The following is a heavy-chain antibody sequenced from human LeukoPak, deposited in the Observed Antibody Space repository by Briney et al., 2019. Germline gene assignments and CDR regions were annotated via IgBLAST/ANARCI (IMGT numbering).Heavy chain of an antibody. V-gene: IGHV4-59*08. Sequence: PSETLSLTCTVSDGAIAGYSWSWIRQPPGKGLEWIGYIYYSGDTNYNPSLQSRVTVSVDTSKNQFSLKLTSVTAADTAVYYCARHGSSTTTYIDYWGQGTLVTVSS. CDR1: DGAIAGYS. J-gene: IGHJ4*02. CDR2: IYYSGDT. CDR3: ARHGSSTTTYIDY. D-gene: IGHD5/OR15-5a*01.